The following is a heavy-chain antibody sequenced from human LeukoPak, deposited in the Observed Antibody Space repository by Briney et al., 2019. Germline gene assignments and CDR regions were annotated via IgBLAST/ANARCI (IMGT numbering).Heavy chain of an antibody. CDR2: IIPIFGTA. CDR3: ARSRGSLSWFDP. D-gene: IGHD2/OR15-2a*01. CDR1: GGTFSSYA. Sequence: SVKVSCKASGGTFSSYAISWVRQAPGQGLEWMGGIIPIFGTANYAQKFQGRVTITADESTSTAYMELSSLRSEDTAVYYCARSRGSLSWFDPWGQGTLVTVSS. V-gene: IGHV1-69*13. J-gene: IGHJ5*02.